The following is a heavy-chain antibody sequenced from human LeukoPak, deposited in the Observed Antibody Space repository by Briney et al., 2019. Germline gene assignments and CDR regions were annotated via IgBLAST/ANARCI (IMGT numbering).Heavy chain of an antibody. CDR3: ARYWGPYDNSGAYFDY. J-gene: IGHJ4*02. D-gene: IGHD3-22*01. CDR2: IYYSGST. Sequence: PSETLSLTCTVSGDSISSSSYYWVWLRQPPWRGLEWIATIYYSGSTYYNPSLKSRVTISVDTSKNQFSLKLSSVTAADTAMYYCARYWGPYDNSGAYFDYWGQGTLVTVSS. CDR1: GDSISSSSYY. V-gene: IGHV4-39*01.